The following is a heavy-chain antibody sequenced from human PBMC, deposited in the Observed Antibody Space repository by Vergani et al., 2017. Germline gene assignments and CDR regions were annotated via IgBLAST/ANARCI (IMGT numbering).Heavy chain of an antibody. D-gene: IGHD3-10*01. J-gene: IGHJ4*02. CDR1: GASITSGSFY. CDR3: VRGRAVRGVYAPPLY. CDR2: IHASGTK. Sequence: QVHLNEAGPGLVKPSQTLSLTCTVSGASITSGSFYWSWIRQPAGKGLEWIGRIHASGTKNYNPSLRSRVTLSVDTSKNQLSLKMISMTAADTAVYYCVRGRAVRGVYAPPLYWGQGTLVTVSS. V-gene: IGHV4-61*02.